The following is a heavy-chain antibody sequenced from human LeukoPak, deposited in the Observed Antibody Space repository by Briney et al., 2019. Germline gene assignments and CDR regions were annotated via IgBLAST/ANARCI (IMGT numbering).Heavy chain of an antibody. CDR3: VVGGSPGY. V-gene: IGHV3-74*01. CDR2: ISTDGYTT. J-gene: IGHJ4*02. CDR1: GLAFNAYK. Sequence: GGSLRLSCAASGLAFNAYKMHWVRQAPRKGLVWVSRISTDGYTTDYADFVQGRFTASRDNTKNTWSLEMNSLRAEDTAVYYCVVGGSPGYWGQGTLVTVSS. D-gene: IGHD2-15*01.